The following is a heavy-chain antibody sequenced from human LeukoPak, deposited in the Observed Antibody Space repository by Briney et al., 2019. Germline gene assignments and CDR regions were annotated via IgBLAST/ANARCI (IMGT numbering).Heavy chain of an antibody. D-gene: IGHD6-13*01. V-gene: IGHV3-7*01. J-gene: IGHJ4*02. Sequence: GGSLRLSCAASGFTFSSYSMNWVRQAPGKGLEWVACMREDGSEKYYVDSVKGRFTISRDNAKNSLYLQMNSLRAEDTAMYYRARGRHSSSWSPIDYWGQGTLVTVSS. CDR3: ARGRHSSSWSPIDY. CDR1: GFTFSSYS. CDR2: MREDGSEK.